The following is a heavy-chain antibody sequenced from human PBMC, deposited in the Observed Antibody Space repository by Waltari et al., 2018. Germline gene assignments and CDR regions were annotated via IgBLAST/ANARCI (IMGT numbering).Heavy chain of an antibody. CDR1: GLTFSSYE. Sequence: EVQLFESGGCLVQPGGSLRLSCAASGLTFSSYELYSVRQAPGTGLEWVSDISSSGRTIYYADSVKGRFTISRDNAKNTLYLQMNSLRAEDTAVYYCARRDCGGDCSSRLYYFDYWGQGTLVTVSS. J-gene: IGHJ4*02. D-gene: IGHD2-21*02. CDR3: ARRDCGGDCSSRLYYFDY. V-gene: IGHV3-48*03. CDR2: ISSSGRTI.